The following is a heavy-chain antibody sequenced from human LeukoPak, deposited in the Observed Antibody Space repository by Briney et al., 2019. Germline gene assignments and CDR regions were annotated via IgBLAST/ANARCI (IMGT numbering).Heavy chain of an antibody. CDR2: INPSGGST. D-gene: IGHD6-13*01. CDR3: ARSGNSWYYFDY. CDR1: GYTFTSHY. Sequence: ASVKVSCKASGYTFTSHYMHWVRQAPGQGLEWMGIINPSGGSTTYAQKFQGRVTMTRDTSTSTVYMELSSLRSEDTAVYYCARSGNSWYYFDYWGQGTLVTASS. V-gene: IGHV1-46*01. J-gene: IGHJ4*02.